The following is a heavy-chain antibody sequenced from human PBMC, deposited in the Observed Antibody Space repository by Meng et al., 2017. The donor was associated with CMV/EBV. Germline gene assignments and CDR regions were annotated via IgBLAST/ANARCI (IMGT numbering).Heavy chain of an antibody. CDR2: INHSGST. Sequence: QVQLQPCCAGLLKPSETLSLTCAVDGGPFSGDYWSWIRQPTGKGLEWIGEINHSGSTNYNPSLKSRVTISVDTSKNQFSLKLSSVTAADTAVYYCARGGNWFDPWGQGTLVTVSS. CDR3: ARGGNWFDP. J-gene: IGHJ5*02. V-gene: IGHV4-34*01. CDR1: GGPFSGDY.